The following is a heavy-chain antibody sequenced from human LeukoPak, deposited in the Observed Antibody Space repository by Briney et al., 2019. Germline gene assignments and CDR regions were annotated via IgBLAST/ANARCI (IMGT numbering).Heavy chain of an antibody. Sequence: SSETLSLTCTVPGGSISSYSCNWIRQSAGKGLEWIGRIYTSGSTNYNTSLKSRVTMSVDTSKNQFSLKLSSVTAADTAVYYCARETRDSIGYYCDYWGQGTLVTVSS. CDR2: IYTSGST. CDR1: GGSISSYS. CDR3: ARETRDSIGYYCDY. V-gene: IGHV4-4*07. J-gene: IGHJ4*02. D-gene: IGHD3-22*01.